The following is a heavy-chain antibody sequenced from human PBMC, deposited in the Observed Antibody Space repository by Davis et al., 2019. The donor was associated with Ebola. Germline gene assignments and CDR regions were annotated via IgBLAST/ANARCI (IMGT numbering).Heavy chain of an antibody. CDR3: ARYRRVRGVIRYYYYYGMDV. D-gene: IGHD3-10*01. V-gene: IGHV4-34*01. CDR1: GGSFSGYY. J-gene: IGHJ6*04. CDR2: INHSGST. Sequence: SETLSLTCAVYGGSFSGYYWSWIRQPPGKGLEWIGEINHSGSTNYNPSLKSRVTISVDTSKNQFSLKLSSVNAADTAVYYCARYRRVRGVIRYYYYYGMDVWGKGTTVTVSS.